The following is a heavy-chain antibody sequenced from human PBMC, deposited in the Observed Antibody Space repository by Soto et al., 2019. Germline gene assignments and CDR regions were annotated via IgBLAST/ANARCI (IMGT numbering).Heavy chain of an antibody. V-gene: IGHV3-9*01. CDR1: GFTFDDYA. CDR2: ISWNSDSI. Sequence: GGSLRLSCAASGFTFDDYAMHWVRQAPGKGLEWVSGISWNSDSIGYADSVKGRFTISRDNAKNSLYLQMNSLRAEDTALYYCAKDISGNIVLVPAARDYYYYGMDVWGQGT. CDR3: AKDISGNIVLVPAARDYYYYGMDV. J-gene: IGHJ6*02. D-gene: IGHD2-2*01.